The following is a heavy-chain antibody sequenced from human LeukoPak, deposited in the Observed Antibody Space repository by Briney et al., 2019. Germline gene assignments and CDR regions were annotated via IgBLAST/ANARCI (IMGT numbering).Heavy chain of an antibody. CDR2: ISVDGGDI. CDR1: RFAFHNYA. J-gene: IGHJ3*01. V-gene: IGHV3-23*01. Sequence: PGGSLRLSCAASRFAFHNYAMTWIRQAPERGLEWVSSISVDGGDIKYTDSAKGRFTISRDNSKGTRYLQMDSLRVEDTAVYYCGKDPNGNFIGAFDFWGQGTMVTVSS. CDR3: GKDPNGNFIGAFDF. D-gene: IGHD4-23*01.